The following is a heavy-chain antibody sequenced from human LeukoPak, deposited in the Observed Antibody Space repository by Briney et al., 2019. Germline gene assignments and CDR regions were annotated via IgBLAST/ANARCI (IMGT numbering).Heavy chain of an antibody. V-gene: IGHV4-34*01. Sequence: RPSETLSLTCAVYGGSFSGYYWGWIRQPPGKGLEWIGEINHSGSTNYNPSLKSRVTISVDTSKNQFSLKLSSVTAADTAVYYCARLVGAIARPRFDYWGQGTLVTVSS. CDR2: INHSGST. J-gene: IGHJ4*02. D-gene: IGHD1-26*01. CDR1: GGSFSGYY. CDR3: ARLVGAIARPRFDY.